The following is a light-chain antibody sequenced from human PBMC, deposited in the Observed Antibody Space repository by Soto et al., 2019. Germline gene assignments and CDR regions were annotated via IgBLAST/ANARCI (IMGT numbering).Light chain of an antibody. CDR3: QQFNTWPPAT. V-gene: IGKV3-15*01. J-gene: IGKJ4*01. CDR1: QSVGRN. Sequence: EIVMTQSPATLSVSAGERATLSCRASQSVGRNLAWYQQKPGQAPRLLIYGASTRATDIPARFSGRGSGSEFALTISSLQSDDSAVYYCQQFNTWPPATFGGGTRVEIK. CDR2: GAS.